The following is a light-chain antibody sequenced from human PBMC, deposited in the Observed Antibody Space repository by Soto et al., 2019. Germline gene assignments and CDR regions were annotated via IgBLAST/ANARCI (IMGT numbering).Light chain of an antibody. V-gene: IGKV3-11*01. J-gene: IGKJ1*01. CDR3: QQYDGSVWT. Sequence: EIVLTQSPATLSLSPGERAILSCRASQSVSTYLAWYQQKPGQAPRLLIFDASNRATGIPARFSGSGSGTDFTLTISRLEPEDLAVYYCQQYDGSVWTFGQGTKVDIK. CDR2: DAS. CDR1: QSVSTY.